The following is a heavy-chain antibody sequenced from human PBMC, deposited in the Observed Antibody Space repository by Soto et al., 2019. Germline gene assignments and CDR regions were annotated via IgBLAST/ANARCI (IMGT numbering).Heavy chain of an antibody. V-gene: IGHV1-69*01. D-gene: IGHD2-8*02. Sequence: QVHLEQSGAEVKKPGSSVKVSCKFSGGTFSSYVIIWVRQAPGQGLEWMGGIIPVSGTANYAQKFHGRVTISAEAAINTAYMELSSVIFDDTAVYYCATVDRSVALVGWFDPWGQGHMVTV. CDR1: GGTFSSYV. CDR2: IIPVSGTA. CDR3: ATVDRSVALVGWFDP. J-gene: IGHJ5*02.